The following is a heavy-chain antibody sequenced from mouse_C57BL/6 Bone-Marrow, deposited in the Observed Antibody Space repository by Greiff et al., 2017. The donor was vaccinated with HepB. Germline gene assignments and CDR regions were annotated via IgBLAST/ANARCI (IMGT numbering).Heavy chain of an antibody. CDR3: ARAGYGSSFDY. CDR2: ISNGGGST. CDR1: GFTFSDYY. V-gene: IGHV5-12*01. Sequence: EVQGVESGGGLVQPGGSLKLSCAASGFTFSDYYMYWVRQTPEKRLEWVAYISNGGGSTYYPDTVKGRFTISRDNAKNTLYLQMSRLKSEDTAMYYCARAGYGSSFDYWGQGTTLTVSS. J-gene: IGHJ2*01. D-gene: IGHD1-1*01.